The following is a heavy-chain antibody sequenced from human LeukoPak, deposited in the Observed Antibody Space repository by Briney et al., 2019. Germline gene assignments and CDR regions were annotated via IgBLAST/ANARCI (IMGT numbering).Heavy chain of an antibody. J-gene: IGHJ1*01. CDR2: ISGSGGST. V-gene: IGHV3-23*01. CDR1: GFTFSSYA. CDR3: AKSRMIVVTSRAEYFQH. Sequence: GGSLRLSCAASGFTFSSYAMSWVRQAPGKGLEWVSAISGSGGSTYYADSVKGRFTISRDNSKNTLYLQRNSLRAEDTAVYYCAKSRMIVVTSRAEYFQHWGQGTLVTVSS. D-gene: IGHD3-22*01.